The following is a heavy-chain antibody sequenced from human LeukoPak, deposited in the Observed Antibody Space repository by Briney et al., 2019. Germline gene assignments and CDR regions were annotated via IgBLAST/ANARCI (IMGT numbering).Heavy chain of an antibody. D-gene: IGHD3-22*01. J-gene: IGHJ5*02. Sequence: SETLSLTCTVSGGSISSYYWSWIRQPAGKGLEWIGRIYTSGSTNYNPSLKSRVTMSVDTSKNQFSLKLSSVTAADTAVYYCAGDISSGYSNWFDPWGQGTLVTVSS. CDR1: GGSISSYY. CDR3: AGDISSGYSNWFDP. V-gene: IGHV4-4*07. CDR2: IYTSGST.